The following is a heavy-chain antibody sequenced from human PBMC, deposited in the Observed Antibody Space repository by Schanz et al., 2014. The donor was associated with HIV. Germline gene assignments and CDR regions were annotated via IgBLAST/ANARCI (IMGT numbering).Heavy chain of an antibody. Sequence: QVQLVQSGPEVRKPGASVKVSCKASGYTFTDYYIHWVRQAPGQGLQWMGWINPNSGGTNYAQKFQGRVTMTRDTSISTAYMELSRLRSDDTAVYYCASDLSVYSSSSSVWGQGTTVTVSS. D-gene: IGHD6-13*01. V-gene: IGHV1-2*02. CDR3: ASDLSVYSSSSSV. CDR2: INPNSGGT. CDR1: GYTFTDYY. J-gene: IGHJ6*02.